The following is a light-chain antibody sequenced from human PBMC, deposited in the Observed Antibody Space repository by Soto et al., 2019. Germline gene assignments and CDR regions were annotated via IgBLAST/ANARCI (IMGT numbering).Light chain of an antibody. CDR1: QSISSW. CDR2: VAS. J-gene: IGKJ2*01. CDR3: QQYKSYHT. Sequence: DIQMTQSPSTLSASVGDRVTITCRASQSISSWLAWYQQKPGKAPKLLIYVASSLESGVPSMFSGSGSGTEFTLTISSLQPDDFANYYGQQYKSYHTCGQGTKLEIK. V-gene: IGKV1-5*01.